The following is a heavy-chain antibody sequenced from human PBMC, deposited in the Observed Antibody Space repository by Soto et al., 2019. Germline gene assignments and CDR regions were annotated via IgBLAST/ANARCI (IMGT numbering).Heavy chain of an antibody. J-gene: IGHJ3*02. D-gene: IGHD3-10*01. Sequence: QVQLQESGPGLVKPSETLSLTCTVSGGSISSYYWSWIRQPPGKGLAWIGYIYYSGGTNYNPSLKSRVTLSVDTSRNQFSLTLSSVTVADTAVYYCARLSDLDAFDIWGQGTMVTVSS. CDR1: GGSISSYY. CDR2: IYYSGGT. CDR3: ARLSDLDAFDI. V-gene: IGHV4-59*01.